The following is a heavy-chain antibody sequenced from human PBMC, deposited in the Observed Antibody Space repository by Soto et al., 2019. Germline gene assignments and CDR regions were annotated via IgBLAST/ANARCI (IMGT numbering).Heavy chain of an antibody. CDR1: GDSVSSNSAA. D-gene: IGHD2-2*01. V-gene: IGHV6-1*01. Sequence: SQTLSLTCAISGDSVSSNSAAWNWIRQSPSRGLEWLGRTYYRSKWYNDYAVSVKSRITINPDTSKNQFSLQLNSVTPEDTAVYYCARGSPNIVVVPAATTKVYYYYYMDVWGKGTTVTVSS. CDR2: TYYRSKWYN. CDR3: ARGSPNIVVVPAATTKVYYYYYMDV. J-gene: IGHJ6*03.